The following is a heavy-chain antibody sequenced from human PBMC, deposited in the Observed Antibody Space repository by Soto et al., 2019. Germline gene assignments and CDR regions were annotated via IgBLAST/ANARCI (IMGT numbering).Heavy chain of an antibody. V-gene: IGHV1-46*01. CDR1: GYSFTGYS. Sequence: ASVKVSCKASGYSFTGYSMHWVRQAPGQGLEWMGIINPNGGSTNYAQKFQGRVTMTRDTSTSTVYMELSSLRSEDTAVYYCARAPPFIVVVPAATFRSSDPWGQGTLVTVSS. CDR2: INPNGGST. D-gene: IGHD2-2*01. J-gene: IGHJ5*02. CDR3: ARAPPFIVVVPAATFRSSDP.